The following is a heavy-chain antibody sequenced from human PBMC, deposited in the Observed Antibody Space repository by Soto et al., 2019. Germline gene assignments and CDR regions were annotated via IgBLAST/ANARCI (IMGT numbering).Heavy chain of an antibody. CDR3: ARDKQDIVVVPAAMDY. J-gene: IGHJ4*02. V-gene: IGHV3-33*01. CDR2: IWYDGSNK. D-gene: IGHD2-2*01. Sequence: GGSLRLSCAASGFTFSSYVMHWVRQAPGKGLEWVAVIWYDGSNKYYADSVKGRFTISRDNSKNTLYLQMNSLRAEDTAVYYCARDKQDIVVVPAAMDYWGQGTLVTVSS. CDR1: GFTFSSYV.